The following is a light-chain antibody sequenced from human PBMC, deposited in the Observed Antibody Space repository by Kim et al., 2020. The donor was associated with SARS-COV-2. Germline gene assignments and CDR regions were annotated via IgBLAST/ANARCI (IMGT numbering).Light chain of an antibody. CDR2: WAF. J-gene: IGKJ5*01. CDR1: QSVLYSSNNKNY. CDR3: QQYFTTPQT. Sequence: ATINCKSSQSVLYSSNNKNYLAWYQQKPGQSTKLLIYWAFTRESGVPDRFRGSGSGTDFTLTISSLQAEDVAIYYCQQYFTTPQTFGQGTRLEIK. V-gene: IGKV4-1*01.